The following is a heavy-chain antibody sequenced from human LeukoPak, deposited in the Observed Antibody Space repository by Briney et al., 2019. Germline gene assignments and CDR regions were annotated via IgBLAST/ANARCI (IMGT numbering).Heavy chain of an antibody. V-gene: IGHV4-39*01. D-gene: IGHD6-13*01. CDR1: GGSISSSNW. Sequence: SETLSLTCAVSGGSISSSNWWSWIRQPPGKGLEWIGSIYYSGSTYYNPSLKSRVTMSVDTSKNQFSLKLSSVTAADTAVFYCARHYSSSWHIDYWGQGTLVTVSS. J-gene: IGHJ4*02. CDR3: ARHYSSSWHIDY. CDR2: IYYSGST.